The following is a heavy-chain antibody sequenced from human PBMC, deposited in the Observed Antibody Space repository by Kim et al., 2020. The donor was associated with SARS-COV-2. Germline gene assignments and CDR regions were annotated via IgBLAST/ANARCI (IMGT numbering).Heavy chain of an antibody. V-gene: IGHV1-18*04. CDR1: GYNFVDYG. CDR2: ISAFYGTT. D-gene: IGHD1-26*01. J-gene: IGHJ4*02. CDR3: VSEREIERVVLFGY. Sequence: ASVKVSCKTSGYNFVDYGISWVRQAPGQGLEWMGWISAFYGTTNYAQSLQGRVTLTRDTFTNTAYMELRSLSSDDTAVYYCVSEREIERVVLFGYWGQGTLATVSS.